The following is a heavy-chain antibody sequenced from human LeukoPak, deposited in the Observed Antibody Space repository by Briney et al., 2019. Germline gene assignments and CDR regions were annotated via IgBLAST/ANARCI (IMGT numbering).Heavy chain of an antibody. V-gene: IGHV4-61*02. CDR2: ISSSGST. J-gene: IGHJ4*02. CDR3: AGDEYYYDSSGYRFDY. Sequence: PSETLSLTCTVSGDSISNGDYYWSWIRQPAGKGLEWIGRISSSGSTNYNPSLKSRVTISVDTSKNQFSLKLSSVTAADTAVYYCAGDEYYYDSSGYRFDYWGQGTLVTVSS. D-gene: IGHD3-22*01. CDR1: GDSISNGDYY.